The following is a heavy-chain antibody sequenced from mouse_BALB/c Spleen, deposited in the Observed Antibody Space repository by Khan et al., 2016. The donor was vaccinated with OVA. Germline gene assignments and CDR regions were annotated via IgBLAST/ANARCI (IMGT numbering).Heavy chain of an antibody. CDR1: GFTINNYY. Sequence: EVQLQQSGAELVRPGASVKLSCKASGFTINNYYMHWVKQRPEQGLEWIGWIGPDNGNTIYEAKFQGKASLTADTSSNTAYLQLSSLTSEDPVGYFCDSRGNYEGWFAYWGQGTLVTVSA. D-gene: IGHD2-1*01. CDR3: DSRGNYEGWFAY. J-gene: IGHJ3*01. V-gene: IGHV14-1*02. CDR2: IGPDNGNT.